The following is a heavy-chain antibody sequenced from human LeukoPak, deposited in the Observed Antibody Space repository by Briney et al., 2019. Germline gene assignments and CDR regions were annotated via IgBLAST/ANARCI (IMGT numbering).Heavy chain of an antibody. Sequence: PSETLSLTCTVSGDSIISNIFWWDWVRLPPGGGLEWIGATFYTGRTFYRPSLKSRLPISVDTPKTQFPLDLISAPAADTSVHYCARRRHNFDFYDVWGRGTRVTVAS. CDR3: ARRRHNFDFYDV. CDR2: TFYTGRT. V-gene: IGHV4-39*01. D-gene: IGHD3/OR15-3a*01. CDR1: GDSIISNIFW. J-gene: IGHJ3*01.